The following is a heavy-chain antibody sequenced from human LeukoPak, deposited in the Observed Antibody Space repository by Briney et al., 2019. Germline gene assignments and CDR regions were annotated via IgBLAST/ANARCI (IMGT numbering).Heavy chain of an antibody. Sequence: GRSLRLSCAASGFTFSSYAMHWVRQAPGKGLEWVAVISYDGSNKYYADSVKGRFTISRDNSKNTLYLQMNSLRAEDTAVYYCARGPDYGDFINWYFDLWGRDTLVTVSS. CDR3: ARGPDYGDFINWYFDL. CDR2: ISYDGSNK. J-gene: IGHJ2*01. CDR1: GFTFSSYA. V-gene: IGHV3-30-3*01. D-gene: IGHD4-17*01.